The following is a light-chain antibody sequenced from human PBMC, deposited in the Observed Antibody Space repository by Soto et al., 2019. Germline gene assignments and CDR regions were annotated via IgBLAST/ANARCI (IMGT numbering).Light chain of an antibody. Sequence: AIQMTQSPSSLPASVGDRIPIAGRASQGIESDLSWYQQKPRGAPKLLIYKASVLESGVPSRFSGSGSGTEFTLTLSGLQPDDFATYFCQQYSTYHSLTFGGGTKVDIK. CDR1: QGIESD. V-gene: IGKV1-13*02. CDR3: QQYSTYHSLT. J-gene: IGKJ4*01. CDR2: KAS.